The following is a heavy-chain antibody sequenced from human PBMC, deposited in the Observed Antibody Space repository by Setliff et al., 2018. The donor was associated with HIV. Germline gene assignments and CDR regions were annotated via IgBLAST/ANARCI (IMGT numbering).Heavy chain of an antibody. V-gene: IGHV3-48*01. J-gene: IGHJ3*02. CDR3: ARRKEPLRPAEAFDI. CDR2: ISPSSSTL. CDR1: GLTFSSYS. D-gene: IGHD1-26*01. Sequence: GGSLRLSCVASGLTFSSYSMNWVRQAPGKGLEWVSYISPSSSTLYYADSVKGRFTISRDNAKNSLYLQMNSLRAEDTAVYYCARRKEPLRPAEAFDIWGQGTMVTVSS.